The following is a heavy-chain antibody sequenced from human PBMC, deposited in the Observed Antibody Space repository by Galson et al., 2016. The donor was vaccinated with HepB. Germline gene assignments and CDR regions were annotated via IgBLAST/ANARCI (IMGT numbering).Heavy chain of an antibody. V-gene: IGHV3-23*01. Sequence: SLRLSCAASGFTFSSHSMTWVRQAPGKGLEWVSGISSSGGTTFYADSVKGRFTISRDNSKNTLFLQMSSLRVEDTAVNYCAKKRGIGRWNCKLDYWGQGTLVTVSS. CDR1: GFTFSSHS. CDR2: ISSSGGTT. D-gene: IGHD2/OR15-2a*01. CDR3: AKKRGIGRWNCKLDY. J-gene: IGHJ4*02.